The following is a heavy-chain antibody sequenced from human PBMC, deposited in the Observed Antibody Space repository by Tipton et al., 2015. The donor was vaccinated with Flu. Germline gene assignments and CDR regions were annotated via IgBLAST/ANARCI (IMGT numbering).Heavy chain of an antibody. J-gene: IGHJ4*02. Sequence: SGFTFSSYWMHWVRQAPGKGLVWVSRINSDGSSTSYADSVRGRFTISRDNAKNTVFLQMNSLRAEDTAVYYCVTEFYQGGYWGQGTLVTVSS. CDR3: VTEFYQGGY. D-gene: IGHD2-2*01. CDR1: GFTFSSYW. V-gene: IGHV3-74*01. CDR2: INSDGSST.